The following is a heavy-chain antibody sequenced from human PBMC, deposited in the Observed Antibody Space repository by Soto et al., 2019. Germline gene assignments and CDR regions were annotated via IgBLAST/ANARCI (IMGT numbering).Heavy chain of an antibody. CDR1: GYTFTSYD. CDR3: ARGLNYDFWSGPSVEDY. CDR2: MNPNSGNT. D-gene: IGHD3-3*01. J-gene: IGHJ4*02. V-gene: IGHV1-8*01. Sequence: ASVKVSCKASGYTFTSYDINWVRQATGQGLEWMGWMNPNSGNTGYAQKFQGRVTMARNTSIGTAYMELSSLRSEDTAVYYCARGLNYDFWSGPSVEDYWGQGTLVTVSS.